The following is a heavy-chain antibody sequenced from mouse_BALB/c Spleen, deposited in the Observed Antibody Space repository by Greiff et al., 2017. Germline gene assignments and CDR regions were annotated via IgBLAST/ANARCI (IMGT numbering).Heavy chain of an antibody. J-gene: IGHJ3*01. CDR2: INPSTGYT. Sequence: QVQLQQSGAELAKPGASVKMSCKASGYTFTSYWMHWVKQRPGQGLEWIGYINPSTGYTEYNQKFKDKATLTADKSSSIAYMQLSSLTSEDSAVYYCARSDSWFAYWGQGTLVTVSA. CDR3: ARSDSWFAY. V-gene: IGHV1-7*01. CDR1: GYTFTSYW.